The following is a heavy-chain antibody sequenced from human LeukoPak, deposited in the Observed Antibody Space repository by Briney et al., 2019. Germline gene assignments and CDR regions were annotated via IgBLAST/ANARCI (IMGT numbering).Heavy chain of an antibody. Sequence: GGSLRLSCSASGFTFADFTVSWFRQSPGQGLEWVGFIRSNVYGGTTEHAASVEARFTISRDDSNSIAYLQMNSLKTEDTAVYYCTRGSGRYVMVDWWGQGTLVTVSS. CDR3: TRGSGRYVMVDW. J-gene: IGHJ4*02. CDR1: GFTFADFT. V-gene: IGHV3-49*03. CDR2: IRSNVYGGTT. D-gene: IGHD6-19*01.